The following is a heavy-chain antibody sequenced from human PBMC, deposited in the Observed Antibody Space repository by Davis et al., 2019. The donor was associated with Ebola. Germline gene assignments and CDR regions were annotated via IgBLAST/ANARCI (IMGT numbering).Heavy chain of an antibody. Sequence: GESLKISCTASGFTFSSYGMHWVRQAPGKGLEWVAIISYDGNNTHYPDSVKGRFTISRDNSKNTLYLQMNSLRAEDTAVYYCAKDPAFLYNFWSEHYFDYWGQGTLVTVSS. J-gene: IGHJ4*02. V-gene: IGHV3-30*18. CDR2: ISYDGNNT. D-gene: IGHD3-3*01. CDR3: AKDPAFLYNFWSEHYFDY. CDR1: GFTFSSYG.